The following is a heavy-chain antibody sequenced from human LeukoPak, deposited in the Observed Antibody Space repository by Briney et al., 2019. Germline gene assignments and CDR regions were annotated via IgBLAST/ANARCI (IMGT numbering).Heavy chain of an antibody. CDR3: AREGGGIAAGVYYFDY. Sequence: GGSLRLSCAASGFTFSSYSVNWVRQAPGKGREWVSSISSRSSYIYYADSVKGRFTISRDNAKNSLYLQMNSLSAEDTAVYYCAREGGGIAAGVYYFDYWGQGTLVTVSS. CDR2: ISSRSSYI. D-gene: IGHD6-13*01. V-gene: IGHV3-21*01. CDR1: GFTFSSYS. J-gene: IGHJ4*02.